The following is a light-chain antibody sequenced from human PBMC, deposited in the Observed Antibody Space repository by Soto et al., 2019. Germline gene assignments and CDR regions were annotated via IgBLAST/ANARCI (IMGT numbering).Light chain of an antibody. V-gene: IGKV3-20*01. Sequence: EIVLTQSPGTLSLSPGERATLSCRASQSVSSNLAWYQQKPGQAPRLLFFGASIRATGIPDRFSGSGSGTDFTLTISRLEPEDFAVYHCQQYGRSPTTFGQGTKVDIK. CDR1: QSVSSN. CDR2: GAS. CDR3: QQYGRSPTT. J-gene: IGKJ1*01.